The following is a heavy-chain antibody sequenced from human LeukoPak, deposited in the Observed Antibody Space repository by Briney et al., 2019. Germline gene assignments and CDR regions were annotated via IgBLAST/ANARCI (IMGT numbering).Heavy chain of an antibody. D-gene: IGHD2-2*01. Sequence: GSSVKVSCEASGGTFSSYAISWVRQAPGQGLEWMGGIIPIFGTANYAQKFQGRVTITADESTSTAYMELSSLRSEDTAVYYCASAYSGYCSSTSCSDYWGQGTLVTVSS. CDR1: GGTFSSYA. V-gene: IGHV1-69*01. J-gene: IGHJ4*02. CDR3: ASAYSGYCSSTSCSDY. CDR2: IIPIFGTA.